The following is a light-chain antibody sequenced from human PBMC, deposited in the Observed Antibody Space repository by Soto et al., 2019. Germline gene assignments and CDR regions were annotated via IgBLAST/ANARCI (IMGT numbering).Light chain of an antibody. J-gene: IGKJ3*01. CDR3: QQVNSYPPLT. CDR2: AAS. CDR1: QGIGFY. Sequence: RQSPATLSVSPGEGATLAFRASQGIGFYLAWYQQKPGNAPKLLIYAASTLQSGVPSRFSGSGSGTNFTLTISSLQPEDFATYYCQQVNSYPPLTFGPGTKVDI. V-gene: IGKV1-9*01.